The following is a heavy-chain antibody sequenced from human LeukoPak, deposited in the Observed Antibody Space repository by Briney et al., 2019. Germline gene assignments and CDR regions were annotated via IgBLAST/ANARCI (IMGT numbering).Heavy chain of an antibody. D-gene: IGHD1-14*01. V-gene: IGHV3-23*01. CDR2: INASGGST. Sequence: SGGSLRLSCSVSGFIFRDFSMSWVRQAPGKGLEWVSSINASGGSTYYADSVKGRFTISRDNSKNTLYLQMNSLRAEDTAVYYCAKPAKTDYADYWGQGTLVTVSS. J-gene: IGHJ4*02. CDR3: AKPAKTDYADY. CDR1: GFIFRDFS.